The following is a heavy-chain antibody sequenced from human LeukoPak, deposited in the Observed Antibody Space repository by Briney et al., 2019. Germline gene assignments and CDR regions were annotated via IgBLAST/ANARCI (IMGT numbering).Heavy chain of an antibody. J-gene: IGHJ4*02. CDR3: ARVGY. D-gene: IGHD3-10*01. Sequence: GGSLRLSCVASGFTFSNYWMNWVRQAPGERPEWVANIKEDGSEKYYVDSVKGRFTISRDNAKNSLYLQMNSLRAEDTAVYYCARVGYWGQGTLVTVSS. V-gene: IGHV3-7*01. CDR1: GFTFSNYW. CDR2: IKEDGSEK.